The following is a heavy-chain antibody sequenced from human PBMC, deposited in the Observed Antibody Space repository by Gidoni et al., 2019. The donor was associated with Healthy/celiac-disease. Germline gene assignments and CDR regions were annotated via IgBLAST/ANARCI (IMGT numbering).Heavy chain of an antibody. V-gene: IGHV4-31*03. D-gene: IGHD3-10*01. Sequence: QVQLQESGPGPANPSQALHLTRTVSGGPSSSGNYYGSSIRQHPGKGLEWIGYIQYSGSTYYNPSLKSRLTISVDTSENQFSLRLSSVTATDTAVYYCARGLVDYSGSGDDAFDIWGQGTMVTVSS. CDR3: ARGLVDYSGSGDDAFDI. J-gene: IGHJ3*02. CDR1: GGPSSSGNYY. CDR2: IQYSGST.